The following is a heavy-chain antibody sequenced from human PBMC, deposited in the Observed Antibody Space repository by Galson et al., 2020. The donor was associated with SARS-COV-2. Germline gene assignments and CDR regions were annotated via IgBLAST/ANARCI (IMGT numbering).Heavy chain of an antibody. CDR1: GFTFSRFA. CDR3: AKVTYGGDAREFDS. CDR2: ISVNGAST. J-gene: IGHJ4*02. D-gene: IGHD3-16*01. V-gene: IGHV3-23*01. Sequence: GGSLRLSCAASGFTFSRFAMSWVRQTPGKGLEWVSGISVNGASTYYADSVKGRFTISRDNSKSTLYLQMNSLRVEDTAVYYCAKVTYGGDAREFDSWGQGTLVTVSS.